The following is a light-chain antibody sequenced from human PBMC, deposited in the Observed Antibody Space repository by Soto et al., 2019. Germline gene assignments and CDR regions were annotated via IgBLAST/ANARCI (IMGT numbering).Light chain of an antibody. V-gene: IGKV1-5*03. CDR1: QSISSW. Sequence: DIQMTQSPSTLSASVGDRVTITCRASQSISSWLAWYQQKPGKAPKLLIYKASSLESGVPSRFSGSGSGTEFTLTISSLQPDEFATYYCQQYNSSPWTFGQGTQVEIK. J-gene: IGKJ1*01. CDR3: QQYNSSPWT. CDR2: KAS.